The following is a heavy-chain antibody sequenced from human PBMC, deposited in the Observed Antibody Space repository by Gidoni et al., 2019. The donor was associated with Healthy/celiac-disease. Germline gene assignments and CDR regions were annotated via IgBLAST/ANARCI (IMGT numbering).Heavy chain of an antibody. CDR2: IYTSGST. V-gene: IGHV4-4*07. CDR1: GGSISSYY. Sequence: QVQLQESGPGLVKPSETLSLTCTVSGGSISSYYWSWIRQPAGKGLEWIGRIYTSGSTNYNPSLKSRVTMSVDTSKNQFSLKLSSVTAADTAVYYCARGLAARSNEYYFDYWGQGTLVTVSS. J-gene: IGHJ4*02. D-gene: IGHD6-6*01. CDR3: ARGLAARSNEYYFDY.